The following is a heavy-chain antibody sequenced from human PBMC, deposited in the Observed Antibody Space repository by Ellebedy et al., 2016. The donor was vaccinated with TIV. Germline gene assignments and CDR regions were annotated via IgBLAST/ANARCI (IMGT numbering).Heavy chain of an antibody. Sequence: GGSLRLXXAASGFTFSSYSMTWVRQAPGKGLEWVSSISSSSSYIYYADSVKGRFTISRDNAKNSMYLQMNSLRAEDTAVYYCARDIWPSYYDSSGYPFDYWGQGTLVTVSS. CDR3: ARDIWPSYYDSSGYPFDY. CDR2: ISSSSSYI. V-gene: IGHV3-21*01. J-gene: IGHJ4*02. CDR1: GFTFSSYS. D-gene: IGHD3-22*01.